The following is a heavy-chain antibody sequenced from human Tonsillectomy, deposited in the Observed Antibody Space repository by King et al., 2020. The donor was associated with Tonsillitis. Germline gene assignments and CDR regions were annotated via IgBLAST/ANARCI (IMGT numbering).Heavy chain of an antibody. CDR3: AFGAAFGTFDY. Sequence: QLVQSGAEVKKPGASVKVSCKASGYTFTSYYMHWVRQAPGQGIEWMGIINPSGGSTSYAQKVQGRVTMTRDTSTSTVYMELSSLRSEDTAVYYCAFGAAFGTFDYWGQGTLVTVSS. CDR2: INPSGGST. CDR1: GYTFTSYY. J-gene: IGHJ4*02. V-gene: IGHV1-46*01. D-gene: IGHD2-15*01.